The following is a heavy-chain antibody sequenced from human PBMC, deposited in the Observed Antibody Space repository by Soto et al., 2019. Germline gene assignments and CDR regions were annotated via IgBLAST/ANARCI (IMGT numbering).Heavy chain of an antibody. V-gene: IGHV1-69*12. CDR1: GGTFSSSA. J-gene: IGHJ4*02. D-gene: IGHD5-12*01. CDR3: ASLLRGYSGTGDY. Sequence: QVPLVQSGAEVKKPGSSVKVSCKASGGTFSSSAISWVRQAPGQGLEWMGGIIPIFGTANYAQKFQGRVTITADASTSTAYMELSSLRSEDTAVYYCASLLRGYSGTGDYWGQGTLVTVSS. CDR2: IIPIFGTA.